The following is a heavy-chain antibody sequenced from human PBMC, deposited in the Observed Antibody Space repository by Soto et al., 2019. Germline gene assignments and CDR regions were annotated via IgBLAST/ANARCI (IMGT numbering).Heavy chain of an antibody. Sequence: NLSLTCSVSGGSISSRNYYWSWIRQHPDKGLEWIGCIYYSGSTYYNPSLKSRVTISVDTSKNQFSLKLSSVTAADTAVYYCAAGSSYCSGGSCYGTLFDYWGQGTLVTVSS. CDR1: GGSISSRNYY. CDR2: IYYSGST. CDR3: AAGSSYCSGGSCYGTLFDY. J-gene: IGHJ4*02. D-gene: IGHD2-15*01. V-gene: IGHV4-39*01.